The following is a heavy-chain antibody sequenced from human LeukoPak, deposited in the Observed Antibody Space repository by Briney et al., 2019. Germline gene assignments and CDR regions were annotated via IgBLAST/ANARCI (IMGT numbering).Heavy chain of an antibody. Sequence: SETLSLTCTVSRGSISSSSYYWGWIRQPPRKGLEWIGSMSYSGSTYYNPSLKSRVTISVDTSKNQFSLKLSSVTAADTAVYYCARDRLQLQSWGQGTLVTVSS. CDR2: MSYSGST. D-gene: IGHD5-24*01. CDR3: ARDRLQLQS. CDR1: RGSISSSSYY. V-gene: IGHV4-39*07. J-gene: IGHJ5*02.